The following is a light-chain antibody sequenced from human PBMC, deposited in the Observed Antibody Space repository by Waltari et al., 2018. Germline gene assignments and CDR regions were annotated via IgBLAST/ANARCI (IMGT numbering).Light chain of an antibody. CDR3: GTWDSSLSGAV. V-gene: IGLV1-51*02. J-gene: IGLJ7*01. Sequence: QSVLTQPPSVSAAPGQRVTIPCSGGSSNLGNNYVSWYRQFPGTAPKPLIYENTERPSGIPGRFSGSKSGTSATLDITGLQAGDEADYYCGTWDSSLSGAVFGGGTHLTVL. CDR2: ENT. CDR1: SSNLGNNY.